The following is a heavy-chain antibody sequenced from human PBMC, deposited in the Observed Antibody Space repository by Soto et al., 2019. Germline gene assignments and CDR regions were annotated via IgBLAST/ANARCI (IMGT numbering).Heavy chain of an antibody. Sequence: SVKVSCKASGGTFSSYTISWVRQAPGQGLEWMGRIIPILGIANYAQKFQGRVTITADKSTSTAYMELSSLRSEDTAVYYCARSNSGDSGSLKVWGQGTPVTVSS. J-gene: IGHJ4*02. V-gene: IGHV1-69*02. CDR3: ARSNSGDSGSLKV. D-gene: IGHD1-26*01. CDR2: IIPILGIA. CDR1: GGTFSSYT.